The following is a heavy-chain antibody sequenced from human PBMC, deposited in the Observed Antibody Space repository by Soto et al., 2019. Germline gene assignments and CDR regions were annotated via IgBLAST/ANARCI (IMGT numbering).Heavy chain of an antibody. V-gene: IGHV3-23*01. CDR1: GFTFSSYA. CDR3: ARVAPYCSTTTCYIDS. D-gene: IGHD2-2*01. Sequence: EVQLLESGGGLVQPGGSLRLSCAASGFTFSSYAMSWVRQAPGKGLEWVSAISGSGGSTYYADSVKGRFTISRDNSKNTLYLQMNSLRAEDTALYYCARVAPYCSTTTCYIDSWGQGTLVTVSS. CDR2: ISGSGGST. J-gene: IGHJ4*02.